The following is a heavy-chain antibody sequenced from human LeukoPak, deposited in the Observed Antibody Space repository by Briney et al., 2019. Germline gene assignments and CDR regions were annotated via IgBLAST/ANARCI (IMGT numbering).Heavy chain of an antibody. J-gene: IGHJ4*02. CDR3: VRAPNYGVDY. V-gene: IGHV3-7*01. Sequence: GGSLRLSCTASGFTFSSYWMSWVRQSPGKGLEWVATIKQDGSEKYYVDSVKGRFTISRDNAKNSLYLQMNSLRAEDTAVYYCVRAPNYGVDYWGQGTLVTVSS. CDR2: IKQDGSEK. D-gene: IGHD1-7*01. CDR1: GFTFSSYW.